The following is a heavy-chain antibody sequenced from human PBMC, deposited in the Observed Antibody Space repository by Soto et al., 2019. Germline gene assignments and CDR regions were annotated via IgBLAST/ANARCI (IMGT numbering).Heavy chain of an antibody. CDR2: ISGDGSDK. V-gene: IGHV3-30*14. J-gene: IGHJ4*02. Sequence: GGSLRLSCAASGFTFSSYALHWVRQAPGKGLEWVAAISGDGSDKYYADSVKGRFTISRDNVEDTLFLQLNNVRGDDTAVYFCAKGPLDDCLGGSCHFDHWGQGVLVTVSS. CDR3: AKGPLDDCLGGSCHFDH. D-gene: IGHD2-15*01. CDR1: GFTFSSYA.